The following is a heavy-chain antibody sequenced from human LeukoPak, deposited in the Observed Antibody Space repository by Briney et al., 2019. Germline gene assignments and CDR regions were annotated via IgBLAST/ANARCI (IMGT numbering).Heavy chain of an antibody. CDR3: ARDRYSIVVVPTAGAFDI. D-gene: IGHD2-2*01. J-gene: IGHJ3*02. CDR2: INPNSGGT. CDR1: GYTFTGYY. Sequence: ASVKVSRKASGYTFTGYYMHWVRQAPGQGLEWMGWINPNSGGTNYAQKFQGRVTMTRDTSISTAYMELSRLRSDDTAVYYCARDRYSIVVVPTAGAFDIWGQGTMVTVSS. V-gene: IGHV1-2*02.